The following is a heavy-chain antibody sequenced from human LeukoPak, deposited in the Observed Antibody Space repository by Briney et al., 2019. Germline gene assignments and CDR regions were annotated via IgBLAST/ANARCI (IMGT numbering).Heavy chain of an antibody. J-gene: IGHJ4*02. Sequence: GSLRLSCAASGFTFSSYAMSWVRQAPGKGLEWVSAISGSGGSTYYADSVKGRFTISRDNSKNTLYLQMNSLRAEDTAIYYCARAVSGRFDYWGQGTLVTVSS. CDR3: ARAVSGRFDY. D-gene: IGHD6-19*01. CDR1: GFTFSSYA. V-gene: IGHV3-23*01. CDR2: ISGSGGST.